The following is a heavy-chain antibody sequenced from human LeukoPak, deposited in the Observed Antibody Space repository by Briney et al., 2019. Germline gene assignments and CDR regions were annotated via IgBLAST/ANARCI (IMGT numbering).Heavy chain of an antibody. CDR1: GFTFSNYG. Sequence: PGGSQRLFCAASGFTFSNYGKHWVRQAPGRGLEWAAFIWHDGSRTDCADSVKGRFTISRDNSKNTLYLQINSLRANDTAVYYCARDYYDSNGDAPLEHWGQGPLVSVST. V-gene: IGHV3-33*01. CDR3: ARDYYDSNGDAPLEH. CDR2: IWHDGSRT. J-gene: IGHJ1*01. D-gene: IGHD3-22*01.